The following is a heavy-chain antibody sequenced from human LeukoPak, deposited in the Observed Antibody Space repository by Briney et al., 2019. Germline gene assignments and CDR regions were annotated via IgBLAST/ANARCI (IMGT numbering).Heavy chain of an antibody. Sequence: GASVKVSCKASGYIFTDYLLLWVRQAPGQGPEWMGRINCNSGGTTYAQNLQGRVTMTRVTSITTAYMELSGLTSDDTAVYYCARDLSSTSNWEFDFWGRGTLVTVSS. CDR2: INCNSGGT. J-gene: IGHJ4*02. D-gene: IGHD1-1*01. CDR3: ARDLSSTSNWEFDF. CDR1: GYIFTDYL. V-gene: IGHV1-2*06.